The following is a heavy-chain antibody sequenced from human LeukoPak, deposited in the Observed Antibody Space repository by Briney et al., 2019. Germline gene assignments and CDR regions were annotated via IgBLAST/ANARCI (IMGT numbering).Heavy chain of an antibody. Sequence: GGSLRLSCAASGFTFSSYAMSWVRQAPGKGLEWVSAISGSGGSTYYADSVKGRFTISRDNSKNTLYLQMTSLRAEDTAVYYCAKGRALEVVAAFNYWGQGTVVTVSS. CDR2: ISGSGGST. D-gene: IGHD2-15*01. CDR3: AKGRALEVVAAFNY. V-gene: IGHV3-23*01. CDR1: GFTFSSYA. J-gene: IGHJ4*02.